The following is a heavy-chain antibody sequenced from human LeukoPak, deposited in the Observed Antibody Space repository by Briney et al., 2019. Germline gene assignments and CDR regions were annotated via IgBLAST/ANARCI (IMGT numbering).Heavy chain of an antibody. CDR3: AKDQVGATIHAAFDI. V-gene: IGHV3-21*04. Sequence: GGSLRLSCAASGFTFSSYSMNWVRQAPGKGLEWVSSISSSSSYIYYADSVKGRFTISRDNAKNSLYLQMNSLRAEDMAVYYCAKDQVGATIHAAFDIWGQGTMVTVSS. J-gene: IGHJ3*02. D-gene: IGHD1-26*01. CDR1: GFTFSSYS. CDR2: ISSSSSYI.